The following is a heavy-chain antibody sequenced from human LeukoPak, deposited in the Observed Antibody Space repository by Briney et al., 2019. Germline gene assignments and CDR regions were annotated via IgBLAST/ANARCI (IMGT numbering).Heavy chain of an antibody. CDR2: ISYDGSNK. CDR1: GFTFSSYG. J-gene: IGHJ6*02. D-gene: IGHD2-15*01. V-gene: IGHV3-30-3*01. Sequence: GGSLRLSCAASGFTFSSYGMHRVRQAPGKGLEWVAVISYDGSNKYYADSVKGRFTISRDNSKNTLYLQMNSLRAEDTAVYYCARNLGYCSGGSCQKRGMDVWGQGTTVTVSS. CDR3: ARNLGYCSGGSCQKRGMDV.